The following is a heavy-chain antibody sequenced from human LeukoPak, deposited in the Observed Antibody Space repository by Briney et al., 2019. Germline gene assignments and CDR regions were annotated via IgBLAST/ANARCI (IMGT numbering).Heavy chain of an antibody. CDR1: GFTFSSYS. Sequence: GGSLRLSCAASGFTFSSYSMNWVRQAPGKGLEWVSYISSSSSTIYYADSVKGRFTISRDNAKNSLYLQMNSLRAEDTAVYYCARDIRNSYGSGSYYIPPDYWGQGTLVTVSS. CDR3: ARDIRNSYGSGSYYIPPDY. J-gene: IGHJ4*02. CDR2: ISSSSSTI. V-gene: IGHV3-48*04. D-gene: IGHD3-10*01.